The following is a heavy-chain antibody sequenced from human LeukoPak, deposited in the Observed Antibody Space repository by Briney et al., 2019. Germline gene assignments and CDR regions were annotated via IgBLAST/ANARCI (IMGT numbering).Heavy chain of an antibody. D-gene: IGHD4-17*01. CDR3: AKAVTPWYSFDY. CDR1: GFTFNSYA. CDR2: VSGSGVST. V-gene: IGHV3-23*01. Sequence: PGGSLRLSCAASGFTFNSYAMTWVRQAPGKGLEWVSAVSGSGVSTYYADSVKGRFTISRDNSKNTLYLQMNSLRAEDTAVFYFAKAVTPWYSFDYWGQGTLVTVSS. J-gene: IGHJ4*02.